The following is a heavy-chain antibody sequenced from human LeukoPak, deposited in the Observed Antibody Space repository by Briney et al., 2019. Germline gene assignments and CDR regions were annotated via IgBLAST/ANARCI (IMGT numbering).Heavy chain of an antibody. J-gene: IGHJ4*02. V-gene: IGHV1-18*01. CDR2: ISAYNGNR. CDR3: ARGPSHYFGAGSAPKDFDY. D-gene: IGHD3-10*01. CDR1: DYTFSIYG. Sequence: ASVKVSCKASDYTFSIYGIHWVRQAPGQGPEWMGWISAYNGNRDYALKFQGRVTMATDTSTNTAQMELRSLRSDDTAVYYCARGPSHYFGAGSAPKDFDYWGQGTLVIVSS.